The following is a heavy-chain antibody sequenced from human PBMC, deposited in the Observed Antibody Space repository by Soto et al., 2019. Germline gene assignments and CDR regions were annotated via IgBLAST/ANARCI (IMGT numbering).Heavy chain of an antibody. CDR2: ISYDGSNK. CDR1: GFTFSNYG. CDR3: AKDELEYVDTAMVRVDF. J-gene: IGHJ4*02. D-gene: IGHD5-18*01. V-gene: IGHV3-30*18. Sequence: QVQLVESGGGVVQPGRSLRLSCAASGFTFSNYGMHWVRQAPGKGLEWVAPISYDGSNKYYADSVKGRFTISRDNSKNRLYLQMDGLESEDTGVNFWAKDELEYVDTAMVRVDFWVQRALVTVSS.